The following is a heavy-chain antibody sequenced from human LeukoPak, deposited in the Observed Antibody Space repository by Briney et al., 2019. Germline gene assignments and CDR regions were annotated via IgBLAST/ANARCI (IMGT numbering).Heavy chain of an antibody. CDR1: GYRFTSYG. Sequence: ASVKVSCKASGYRFTSYGISWVRQAPGQGLEWMGWITPYNGNTNYARDLQDRVTMTTDTSTSTAYMELRSLRPDDTAIYYCSRSGCSSGIDYWGQGTLVTVSS. V-gene: IGHV1-18*01. CDR3: SRSGCSSGIDY. J-gene: IGHJ4*02. CDR2: ITPYNGNT. D-gene: IGHD6-19*01.